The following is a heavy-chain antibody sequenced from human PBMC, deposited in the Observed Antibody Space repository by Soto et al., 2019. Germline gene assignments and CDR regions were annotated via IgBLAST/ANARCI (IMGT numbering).Heavy chain of an antibody. CDR1: GYTFPTFA. Sequence: ASVKVSCNASGYTFPTFAIRRVRQAPGQGLEWMGWISTYSGKTDYAQSLQGRVTMTTDTSTNTAYMELRSLRSDDTAVYYWARDRLHTSSPITYHYWGQGALVTVSS. J-gene: IGHJ4*02. V-gene: IGHV1-18*04. CDR2: ISTYSGKT. D-gene: IGHD2-2*01. CDR3: ARDRLHTSSPITYHY.